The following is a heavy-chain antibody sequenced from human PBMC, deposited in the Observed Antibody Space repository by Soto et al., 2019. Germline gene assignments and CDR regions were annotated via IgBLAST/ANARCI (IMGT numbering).Heavy chain of an antibody. CDR2: ISGSGGST. CDR3: AKKVAGSEPFQH. Sequence: EVQLLESGGGLVQPGGSLRLSCAASGFTFSSYAMSWVRQAPGKGLEWVSAISGSGGSTYYADSVKGRFTISRDNSKNTLFLHMNSLRAEDTAVYYCAKKVAGSEPFQHWGQGTLVTVSS. J-gene: IGHJ1*01. CDR1: GFTFSSYA. V-gene: IGHV3-23*01. D-gene: IGHD6-19*01.